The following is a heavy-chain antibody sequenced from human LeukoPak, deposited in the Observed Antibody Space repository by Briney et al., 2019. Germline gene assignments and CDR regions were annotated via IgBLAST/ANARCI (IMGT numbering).Heavy chain of an antibody. Sequence: ASVKVSCKASGYTFTGYYMHWVRQGPGQGLEWMGWINPNSGGTNYAQKFQGRVTMTRGTSISTAYMELSRLRSDDTAVYYCARGDVLRYFDWLLPPDYWGQGTLVTVSS. J-gene: IGHJ4*02. V-gene: IGHV1-2*02. D-gene: IGHD3-9*01. CDR1: GYTFTGYY. CDR2: INPNSGGT. CDR3: ARGDVLRYFDWLLPPDY.